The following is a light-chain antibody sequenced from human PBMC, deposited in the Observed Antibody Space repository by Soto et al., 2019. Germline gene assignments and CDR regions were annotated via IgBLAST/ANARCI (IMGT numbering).Light chain of an antibody. J-gene: IGKJ2*01. CDR2: LGS. CDR1: QTLLHSNGYTY. Sequence: AMTQSPLSLAVTPGEPASISCRSSQTLLHSNGYTYLDWYLQKPGQSPQLLIYLGSNRASGVPDRFSGSGSGTDFTLKISRVEAEDVGIFYCMQGLRPMYTFGQGTKLEI. CDR3: MQGLRPMYT. V-gene: IGKV2-28*01.